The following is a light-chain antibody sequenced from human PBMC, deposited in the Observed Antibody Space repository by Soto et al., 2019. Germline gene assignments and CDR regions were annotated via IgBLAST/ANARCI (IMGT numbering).Light chain of an antibody. CDR1: QNVRRN. V-gene: IGKV3-11*01. Sequence: EIVMTQSPATLSVAPEDRVTLSCRASQNVRRNIAWYQQKPGQAPRLLIYDASNRATGIPARFSGSGSGTDFTLTISSLEPEDFAVYFCQQRSTWPVTFGQGTRLEIK. CDR2: DAS. CDR3: QQRSTWPVT. J-gene: IGKJ5*01.